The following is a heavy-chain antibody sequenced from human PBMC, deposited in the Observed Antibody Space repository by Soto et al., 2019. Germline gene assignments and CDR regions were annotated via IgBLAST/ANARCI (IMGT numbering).Heavy chain of an antibody. D-gene: IGHD1-1*01. Sequence: GGSLRLSCAASGFTFSMYWMHWVRQVPGKGPEWVSRINDGGISTNYADSVKGRFTISRDNAKNTLYLQMNALRVEDTAVYYCTRGPRSTSTGTGAFRGQGTLVTVSS. CDR2: INDGGIST. J-gene: IGHJ4*02. V-gene: IGHV3-74*01. CDR3: TRGPRSTSTGTGAF. CDR1: GFTFSMYW.